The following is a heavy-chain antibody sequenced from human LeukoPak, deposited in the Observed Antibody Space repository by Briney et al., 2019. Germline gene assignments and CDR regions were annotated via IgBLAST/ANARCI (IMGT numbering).Heavy chain of an antibody. V-gene: IGHV4-34*01. J-gene: IGHJ4*02. CDR2: INHSGST. CDR3: ARQGIAARRYFDY. D-gene: IGHD6-6*01. CDR1: GGSFSGYY. Sequence: SETLSLTCAVYGGSFSGYYWSWIRQPPGKGLEWIGEINHSGSTNYNPSLKSRVTISVDTSKNQSSLKLSSVTAADTAVYYCARQGIAARRYFDYWGQGTLVTVSS.